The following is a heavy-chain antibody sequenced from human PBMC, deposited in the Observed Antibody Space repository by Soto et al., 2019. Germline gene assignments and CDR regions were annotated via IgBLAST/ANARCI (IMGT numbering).Heavy chain of an antibody. CDR2: IKQDGSEK. CDR1: GFTFSSYW. CDR3: ARGVRFGELSYYYYYMDV. D-gene: IGHD3-10*01. J-gene: IGHJ6*03. V-gene: IGHV3-7*01. Sequence: GGSLRLSCAASGFTFSSYWMSWVRQAPGKGLEWVANIKQDGSEKYYVDSVKGRFTISRDNAKNSLYLQMNSLRAEDTAVYYCARGVRFGELSYYYYYMDVWGKGTTVTVSS.